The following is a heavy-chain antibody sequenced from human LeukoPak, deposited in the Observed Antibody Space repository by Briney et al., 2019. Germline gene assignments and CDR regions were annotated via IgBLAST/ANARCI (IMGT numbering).Heavy chain of an antibody. D-gene: IGHD2-21*02. CDR2: ISGSGGST. V-gene: IGHV3-23*01. Sequence: GGSLRLSCAASGFTFSSYAMTWVRQFPGKGLEWVSAISGSGGSTYYADSVKGRFTISRDNSKNTLFLQMNSLKPEDTAVYYCAKQAPYVLVTASSLDYWGQGTLVTVSS. J-gene: IGHJ4*02. CDR3: AKQAPYVLVTASSLDY. CDR1: GFTFSSYA.